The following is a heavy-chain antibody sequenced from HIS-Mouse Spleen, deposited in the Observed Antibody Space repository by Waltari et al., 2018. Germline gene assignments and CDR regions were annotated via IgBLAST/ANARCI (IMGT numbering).Heavy chain of an antibody. D-gene: IGHD6-13*01. CDR2: IDYSGST. V-gene: IGHV4-39*07. Sequence: QLQLQESGPGLVKPSETLSLTCTVPGGSISSSSYYWGWIRQPPGKGLGWIGSIDYSGSTYYNPSLKSRVTISVDTSKTQFSLKLSSVTAADTAVYYCAREIPYSSSWYDWYFDLWGRGTLVTVSS. CDR3: AREIPYSSSWYDWYFDL. J-gene: IGHJ2*01. CDR1: GGSISSSSYY.